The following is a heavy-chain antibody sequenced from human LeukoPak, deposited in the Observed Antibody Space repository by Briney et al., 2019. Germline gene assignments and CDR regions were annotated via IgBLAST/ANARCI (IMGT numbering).Heavy chain of an antibody. CDR3: ARRLSTVETGLVVGAFDI. J-gene: IGHJ3*02. Sequence: GESLKISCKASGYNFVMYWIGWVRQMPGKGLEWMGIIYPGDSDTRYSPSFQGQVTISADKSISTAYLQWSSLKASDTAMYYCARRLSTVETGLVVGAFDIWGQGTMVTVSS. D-gene: IGHD4-23*01. CDR1: GYNFVMYW. V-gene: IGHV5-51*01. CDR2: IYPGDSDT.